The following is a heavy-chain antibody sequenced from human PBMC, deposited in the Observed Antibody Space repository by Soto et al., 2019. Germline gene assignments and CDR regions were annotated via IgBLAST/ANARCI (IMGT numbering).Heavy chain of an antibody. D-gene: IGHD3-16*01. CDR2: ISYDGSNK. CDR3: ANGAWDY. J-gene: IGHJ4*02. CDR1: GFTFSSYG. V-gene: IGHV3-30*18. Sequence: QVQLVESGGGVVPPGRSLRLSCAASGFTFSSYGMHWVRQAPGKGLEWVAVISYDGSNKYYADSVKGRFTISRDNSKNTLYLQMNSLRAEDTAVYYCANGAWDYWGQGTLVTVSS.